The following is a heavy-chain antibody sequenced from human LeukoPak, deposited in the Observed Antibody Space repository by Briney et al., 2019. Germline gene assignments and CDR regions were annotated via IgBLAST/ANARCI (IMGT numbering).Heavy chain of an antibody. CDR2: IWYDGSNK. D-gene: IGHD2-2*02. J-gene: IGHJ4*02. Sequence: PGRSLRLSCAASGFTFSSYSMHWVRQAPGKGLEWVAVIWYDGSNKYYADSVKGRFTISRDNSKNTLYLQMNSLRAEDTAVYYCARGIVVVPAVIAAAGPSDYWGQGTLVTVSS. V-gene: IGHV3-33*01. CDR1: GFTFSSYS. CDR3: ARGIVVVPAVIAAAGPSDY.